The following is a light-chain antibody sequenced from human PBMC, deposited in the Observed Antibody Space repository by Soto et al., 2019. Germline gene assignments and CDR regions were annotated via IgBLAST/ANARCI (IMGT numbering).Light chain of an antibody. V-gene: IGLV1-40*01. CDR1: SSNIGAGYD. CDR2: GNT. Sequence: QLVLTQPPPVSGAPGQRVTISCTGSSSNIGAGYDVHWYQQLPGRAPKLLIYGNTNRPSGVPDRFSGSKSGTSASLAITGLQAEDEADYYCLSFDSSLSVVFGGGTKLTVL. J-gene: IGLJ2*01. CDR3: LSFDSSLSVV.